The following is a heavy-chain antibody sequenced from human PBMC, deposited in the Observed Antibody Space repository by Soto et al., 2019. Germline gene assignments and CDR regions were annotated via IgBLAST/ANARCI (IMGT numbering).Heavy chain of an antibody. D-gene: IGHD5-18*01. CDR1: GFTFSSYA. V-gene: IGHV3-23*01. CDR2: VSGSGSGT. CDR3: AKDKIQLWDDYYYYYGMDV. Sequence: EVQLLESGGDLVQPGGSLRICCAASGFTFSSYAMYWVRQAPGKGLEWVSGVSGSGSGTYYADSVKGRFTISRDNSKNTLYLQMNSLRAEDTAVYYCAKDKIQLWDDYYYYYGMDVWGQGTTVTVSS. J-gene: IGHJ6*02.